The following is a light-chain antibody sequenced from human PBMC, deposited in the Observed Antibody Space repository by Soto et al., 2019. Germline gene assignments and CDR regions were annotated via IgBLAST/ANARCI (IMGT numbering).Light chain of an antibody. CDR2: LGS. V-gene: IGKV2-28*01. CDR3: MQALQTPWT. J-gene: IGKJ1*01. Sequence: DIVMTQSPLSLPVTPGEPASISCRSSESLLHSNGYNYLDWYLQKPGQSPQLLIFLGSNRASGVPDRFSSSGSGTDVTQKISRVEAEDVRVYYCMQALQTPWTFGQGTKVDIK. CDR1: ESLLHSNGYNY.